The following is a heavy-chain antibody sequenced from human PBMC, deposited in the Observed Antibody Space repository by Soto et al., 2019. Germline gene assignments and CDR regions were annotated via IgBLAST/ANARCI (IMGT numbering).Heavy chain of an antibody. V-gene: IGHV1-18*01. Sequence: QGHLVQSGAEVKKPGTSVKVSCKASGYTFTRYGISWVRQAPGQGLEWMGWISGYNGDTNSAQNLRGRVTMTRDTSTSTAYMELRSLTSDDTAVYYCAKNGLPPYYFYGLDVLGQGTTVTVSS. D-gene: IGHD5-12*01. CDR2: ISGYNGDT. CDR3: AKNGLPPYYFYGLDV. J-gene: IGHJ6*02. CDR1: GYTFTRYG.